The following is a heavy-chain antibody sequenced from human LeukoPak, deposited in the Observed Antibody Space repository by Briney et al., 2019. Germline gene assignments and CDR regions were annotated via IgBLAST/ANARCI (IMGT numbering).Heavy chain of an antibody. D-gene: IGHD2-2*01. J-gene: IGHJ5*02. CDR3: ARGPLVVPAAISHWFDP. Sequence: SSETLSLTCTVSGGSISSYYWSWIRQPPGKGLEWIGYIYYSGSTNYNPSLKSRVTISVDTSKNQFSLKLSSVTAADTAVYYCARGPLVVPAAISHWFDPWGQGTLVTVSS. CDR1: GGSISSYY. V-gene: IGHV4-59*01. CDR2: IYYSGST.